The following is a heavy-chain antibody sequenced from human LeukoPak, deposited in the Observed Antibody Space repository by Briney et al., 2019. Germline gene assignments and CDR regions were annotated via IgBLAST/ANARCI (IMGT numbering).Heavy chain of an antibody. CDR2: IYYSGST. CDR3: AREMLGPDYGLDV. V-gene: IGHV4-39*07. D-gene: IGHD3-10*02. Sequence: SETLSLTCTVSGDSISGSNFYWGWIRQPPGEGLEWIGSIYYSGSTHLNSSLKSRVTISVDTSKNQFSLRLSAVTAADTAVYYCAREMLGPDYGLDVWGQGTTVTVS. J-gene: IGHJ6*02. CDR1: GDSISGSNFY.